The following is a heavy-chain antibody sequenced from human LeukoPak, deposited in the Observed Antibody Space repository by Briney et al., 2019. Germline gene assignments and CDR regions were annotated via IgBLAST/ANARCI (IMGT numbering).Heavy chain of an antibody. CDR3: ARDEGSGWYTSPRGVGVVGDY. D-gene: IGHD6-19*01. J-gene: IGHJ4*02. CDR2: IIPILGIA. CDR1: GGTFSSYA. V-gene: IGHV1-69*04. Sequence: ASVKVSCKASGGTFSSYAISWVRQAPGQGLEWMGRIIPILGIANYAQKFQGRVTITADKSTSTAYMELSRLRSEETAVYYCARDEGSGWYTSPRGVGVVGDYWGQGTLVTVSS.